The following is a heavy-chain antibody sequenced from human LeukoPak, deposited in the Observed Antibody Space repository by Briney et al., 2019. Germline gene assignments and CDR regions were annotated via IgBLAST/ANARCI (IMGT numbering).Heavy chain of an antibody. Sequence: SVKVSCKASGGTLRSYAISWVRQAPGQGLEWMGRIIPILGIENYAQKFQGRVTITADKTTSTAYMELSSLRSEDTAVYYCATTSDYGGNSGLDYWGQGTLVSVSS. CDR2: IIPILGIE. V-gene: IGHV1-69*04. D-gene: IGHD4-23*01. CDR1: GGTLRSYA. J-gene: IGHJ4*02. CDR3: ATTSDYGGNSGLDY.